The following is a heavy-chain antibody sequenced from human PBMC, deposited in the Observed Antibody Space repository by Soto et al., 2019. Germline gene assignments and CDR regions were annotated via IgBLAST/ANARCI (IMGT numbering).Heavy chain of an antibody. CDR3: ARDWELPRFDS. CDR1: GDSIDRFY. J-gene: IGHJ4*02. CDR2: IYSTGLT. Sequence: PSETLSLTCHVSGDSIDRFYWSWIRQPAGKGLEWIGHIYSTGLTNYNPSLRSRVIMSVDSPKSQFSLKLTSVTAADTAVYFCARDWELPRFDSWGPGTLVTVS. D-gene: IGHD1-7*01. V-gene: IGHV4-4*07.